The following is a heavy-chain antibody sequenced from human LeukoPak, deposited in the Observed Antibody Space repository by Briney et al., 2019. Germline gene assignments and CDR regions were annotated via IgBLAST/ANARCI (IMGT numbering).Heavy chain of an antibody. D-gene: IGHD3-10*01. CDR1: GGSFSGYY. J-gene: IGHJ4*02. V-gene: IGHV4-34*01. CDR2: FNHSEST. CDR3: ARKTDAKSYYPD. Sequence: TSETLSLTCAVYGGSFSGYYWSWIRQPPGKGLEWIGEFNHSESTNYNPSLKSRVTMSVDTSKNQFSLRLSSVTAVDTAVCYCARKTDAKSYYPDWGQGTLVTVSS.